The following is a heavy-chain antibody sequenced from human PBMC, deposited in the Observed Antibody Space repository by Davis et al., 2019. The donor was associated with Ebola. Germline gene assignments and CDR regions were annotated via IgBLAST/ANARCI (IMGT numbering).Heavy chain of an antibody. CDR2: VYYSGST. CDR3: ARPSPSETYYYAMDV. J-gene: IGHJ6*04. D-gene: IGHD6-6*01. V-gene: IGHV4-59*01. Sequence: MPSETLSLTCTVSGGSISSYYWSWIRQSPGKQLEWIGYVYYSGSTNYNPSLKSRVTISVDTSKNQFSLNLSSVTAADTAVYYCARPSPSETYYYAMDVWGKGTTVTVSS. CDR1: GGSISSYY.